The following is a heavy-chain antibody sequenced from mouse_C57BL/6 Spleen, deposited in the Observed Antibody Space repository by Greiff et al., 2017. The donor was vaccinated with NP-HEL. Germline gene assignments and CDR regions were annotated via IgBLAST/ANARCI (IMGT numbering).Heavy chain of an antibody. J-gene: IGHJ1*03. D-gene: IGHD1-1*01. CDR2: IRSKSSNYAT. CDR3: VRERDYYYGSEGYFDV. V-gene: IGHV10-3*01. CDR1: GFTFNTYA. Sequence: EVQRVESGGGLVQPKGSLKLSCAASGFTFNTYAMHWVRQAPGKGLEWVARIRSKSSNYATYYADSVKDRFTISRDDSQSMLYLQMNNLKTEDTAMYYWVRERDYYYGSEGYFDVWGTGTTVTVSS.